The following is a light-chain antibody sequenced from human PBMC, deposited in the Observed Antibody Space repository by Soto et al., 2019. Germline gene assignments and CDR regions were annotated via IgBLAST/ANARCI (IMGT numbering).Light chain of an antibody. CDR2: GAS. CDR1: QSVSSSY. V-gene: IGKV3-20*01. Sequence: EIVLTQSPGTLSLSPGERATLSCRASQSVSSSYLAGYQQKPGQAPRLLIYGASSRATGIPDRFSGSGSGTDFTLTISSLEPEDCAVYYCEQYGSSPLYTFGQGTKLEIK. J-gene: IGKJ2*01. CDR3: EQYGSSPLYT.